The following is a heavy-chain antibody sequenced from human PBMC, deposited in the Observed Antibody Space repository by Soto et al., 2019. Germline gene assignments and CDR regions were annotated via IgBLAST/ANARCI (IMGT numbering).Heavy chain of an antibody. V-gene: IGHV4-4*07. CDR3: ARDHIVVVPAAISWFDP. D-gene: IGHD2-2*01. CDR2: IYTSGST. J-gene: IGHJ5*02. CDR1: GGSISSYY. Sequence: QVQLQESGPGLVKPSETLSLTCTVSGGSISSYYWSWIRQPAGKGLEWIGRIYTSGSTNYNPSLKSRGSMSVDTSKNQFSLKLSSVTAADTAVYYCARDHIVVVPAAISWFDPWGQGTLVTVSS.